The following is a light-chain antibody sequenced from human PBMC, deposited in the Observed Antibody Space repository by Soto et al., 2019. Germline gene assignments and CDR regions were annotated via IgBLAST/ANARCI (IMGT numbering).Light chain of an antibody. V-gene: IGKV4-1*01. CDR2: WAS. Sequence: DIVMTQSPESLPVSLGERATINCKSSQSVLYTSNNQNYSAWYQQKPGQPPKLLFYWASTRESGVPARFSGSGSGTDFTLTISSLGAEDVAVYYCQQYYRTPFTFGPGTKVDIK. J-gene: IGKJ3*01. CDR3: QQYYRTPFT. CDR1: QSVLYTSNNQNY.